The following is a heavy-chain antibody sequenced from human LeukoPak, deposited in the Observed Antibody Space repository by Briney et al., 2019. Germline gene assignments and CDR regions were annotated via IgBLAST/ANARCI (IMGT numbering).Heavy chain of an antibody. V-gene: IGHV3-23*01. Sequence: PGRSLRLSCAASGFSSFAMNWVRQAPGKGREWVSSITGSGSTTYYTDSVNGRFIISRDISKNTLYLQMNGLRAEDTAVYYCAKDFTSWFTGGFDYWGQGTLVTVSS. CDR3: AKDFTSWFTGGFDY. CDR1: GFSSFA. CDR2: ITGSGSTT. J-gene: IGHJ4*02. D-gene: IGHD3-10*01.